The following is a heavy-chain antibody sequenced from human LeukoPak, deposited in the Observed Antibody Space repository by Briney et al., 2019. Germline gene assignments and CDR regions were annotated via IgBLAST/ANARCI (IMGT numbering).Heavy chain of an antibody. D-gene: IGHD3-22*01. Sequence: ASVKVSCKAFGYTFTSYGISWVRQAPGQGLEWMGWISAYNGNTNYAQKLQGRVTMTTDTSTSTAYMELRSLRSDDTAVYYCARDLRYYDSSGHQGLFDYWGQGTLVTVSS. CDR2: ISAYNGNT. J-gene: IGHJ4*02. V-gene: IGHV1-18*01. CDR3: ARDLRYYDSSGHQGLFDY. CDR1: GYTFTSYG.